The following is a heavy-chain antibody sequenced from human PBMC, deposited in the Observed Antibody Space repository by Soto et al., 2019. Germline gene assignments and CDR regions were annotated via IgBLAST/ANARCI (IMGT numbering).Heavy chain of an antibody. V-gene: IGHV3-9*01. D-gene: IGHD6-13*01. J-gene: IGHJ4*02. CDR3: AKDIRGYSSSWYYFDY. CDR1: GFTFDDYA. CDR2: ISWNSGSI. Sequence: EVQLVESGGGLVQPGRSLRLSCAASGFTFDDYAMHWVRQAPGKGLEWVSGISWNSGSIGYADSVKGRFTISRDNAKNSLYLQMNSLRAEDTALYYCAKDIRGYSSSWYYFDYWGQGPLVTVSS.